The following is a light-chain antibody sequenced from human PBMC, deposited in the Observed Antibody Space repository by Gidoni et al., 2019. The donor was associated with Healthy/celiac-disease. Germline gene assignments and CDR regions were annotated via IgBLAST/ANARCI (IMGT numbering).Light chain of an antibody. J-gene: IGKJ3*01. CDR2: AAS. V-gene: IGKV1-39*01. Sequence: DIQMTQSPSSLSASVGDRVTITCRASQSIRSYLNWYQQKPEKAPKLLIYAASSLQSGVPSRFSGSVSETDFTLTISSLQPEDFATYYCQRSYSTPRVTFGPGTKVDIK. CDR3: QRSYSTPRVT. CDR1: QSIRSY.